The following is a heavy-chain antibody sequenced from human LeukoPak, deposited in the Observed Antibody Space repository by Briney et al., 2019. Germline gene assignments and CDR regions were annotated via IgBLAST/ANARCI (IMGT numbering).Heavy chain of an antibody. J-gene: IGHJ4*02. CDR2: ISYDGSNK. CDR3: AREGEGGRILTGYYGMDY. CDR1: GFTFSSYG. Sequence: PGGSLRLSCAASGFTFSSYGMHWVRQAPGKGLEWVAVISYDGSNKYYADSVKGRFTISRDNAKNSLYLQMSSLKPEDTAVYYCAREGEGGRILTGYYGMDYWGQGTLVTVSS. V-gene: IGHV3-30*03. D-gene: IGHD3-9*01.